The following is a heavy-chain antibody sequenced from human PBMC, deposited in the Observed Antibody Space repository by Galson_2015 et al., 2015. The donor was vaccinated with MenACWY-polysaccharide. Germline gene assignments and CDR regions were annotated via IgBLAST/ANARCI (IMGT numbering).Heavy chain of an antibody. CDR1: GASVTSGGYY. J-gene: IGHJ5*02. Sequence: SLTCTVSGASVTSGGYYWSWLRQPPGEGLEWIGFNSYSGKANYNPSLKSRVTISIDTSKNQFSLRLSSVTPADTAIYYCAREPTYSGSFGWFDPWGQGTLVTVSS. CDR3: AREPTYSGSFGWFDP. CDR2: NSYSGKA. D-gene: IGHD1-26*01. V-gene: IGHV4-61*08.